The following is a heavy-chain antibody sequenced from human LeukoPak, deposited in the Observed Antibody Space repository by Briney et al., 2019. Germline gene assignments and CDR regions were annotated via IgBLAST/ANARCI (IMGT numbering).Heavy chain of an antibody. J-gene: IGHJ4*02. CDR2: ISSSSSYI. Sequence: GGSLRLSCAASEFTFSSYDLKWVRQAPGKGLEWVSSISSSSSYIYYADSVKGRFTISRDNAENSLYLQMNSLRAEDTAVYYCARVWDSSGYDYFDYWGQGTLVTVSS. D-gene: IGHD3-22*01. CDR1: EFTFSSYD. V-gene: IGHV3-21*01. CDR3: ARVWDSSGYDYFDY.